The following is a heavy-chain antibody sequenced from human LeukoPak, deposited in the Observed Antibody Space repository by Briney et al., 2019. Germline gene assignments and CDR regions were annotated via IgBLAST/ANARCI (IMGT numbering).Heavy chain of an antibody. CDR2: IYYSGST. CDR3: ARTPYSGSYGGGFFDY. CDR1: GGSISSGDYY. D-gene: IGHD1-26*01. V-gene: IGHV4-30-4*08. Sequence: PSETLSLTCTVSGGSISSGDYYWSWIRQPPGKGLEWIGYIYYSGSTYYNPSLKSRVTISVDTSKNQFSLKLSSVTAADTAVYYCARTPYSGSYGGGFFDYWGQGTLVTVSS. J-gene: IGHJ4*02.